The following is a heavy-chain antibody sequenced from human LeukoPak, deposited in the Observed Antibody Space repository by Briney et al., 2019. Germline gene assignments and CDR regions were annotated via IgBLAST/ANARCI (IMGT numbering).Heavy chain of an antibody. D-gene: IGHD6-13*01. V-gene: IGHV3-30*18. CDR1: GFTFSSYG. CDR3: AKDKSAAAGTAVGSDY. J-gene: IGHJ4*02. Sequence: GGSLRLSCAASGFTFSSYGMHWVRQAPGKGLEWVAVISYDGSNKYYADSVKGRFTISRDNSKNTLYLQMNSLRAEDTAVYYCAKDKSAAAGTAVGSDYWGQGTLVTVSS. CDR2: ISYDGSNK.